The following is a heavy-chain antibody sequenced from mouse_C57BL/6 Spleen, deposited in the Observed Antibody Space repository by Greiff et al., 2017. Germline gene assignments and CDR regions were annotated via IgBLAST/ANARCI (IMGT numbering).Heavy chain of an antibody. CDR2: ISSGGSYT. V-gene: IGHV5-6*01. CDR3: ARHYDYDVGY. J-gene: IGHJ2*01. D-gene: IGHD2-4*01. CDR1: GFTFSSYG. Sequence: EVKLVESGGDLVKPGGSLKLSCAASGFTFSSYGMSWVRQTPDKRLEWVATISSGGSYTYYPDSVKGRFTISRDNAKNTLYLQMSSLKSEDTAMYYCARHYDYDVGYWGQGTTLTVSA.